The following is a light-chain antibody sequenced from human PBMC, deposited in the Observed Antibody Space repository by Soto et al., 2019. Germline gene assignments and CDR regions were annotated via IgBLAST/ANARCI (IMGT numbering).Light chain of an antibody. V-gene: IGKV3-11*01. J-gene: IGKJ1*01. Sequence: EIVLTQSPATLSLSPGERATLSCRASQSLSSYLAWYRQKPGQAPRLLIYDTSNRATGIPARFSGSGSGTDFTLAISSLEPEDFAVYYCQQRSNWPWTFGQGTKVDIK. CDR1: QSLSSY. CDR3: QQRSNWPWT. CDR2: DTS.